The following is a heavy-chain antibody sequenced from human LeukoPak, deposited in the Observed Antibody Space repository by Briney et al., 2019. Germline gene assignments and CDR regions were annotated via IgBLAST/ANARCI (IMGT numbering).Heavy chain of an antibody. V-gene: IGHV4-34*01. CDR1: GGSFSGYY. CDR2: INHSGSN. J-gene: IGHJ4*02. CDR3: ARGQVGATTRFDY. D-gene: IGHD1-26*01. Sequence: NPSETLSLTCAVYGGSFSGYYWSWIRQPPGKGVEWLGEINHSGSNNYNPSLKSRVTISVDTSKNQFSLTLSSVTAADTAVYYCARGQVGATTRFDYWGQGTLVTVSS.